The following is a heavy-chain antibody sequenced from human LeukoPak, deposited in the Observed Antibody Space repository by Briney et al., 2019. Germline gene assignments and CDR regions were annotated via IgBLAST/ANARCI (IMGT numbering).Heavy chain of an antibody. V-gene: IGHV3-66*01. Sequence: GGSQRLSCAASGFPVSSNYMSGARDAAGRGLVWGGISYSENNTYCADYVRGRFTISRDKSKHRLHLKMNSLRADDTAVYYCATYSSGKRGYYADSWGQGTVVTVSS. J-gene: IGHJ4*02. D-gene: IGHD6-25*01. CDR3: ATYSSGKRGYYADS. CDR2: SYSENNT. CDR1: GFPVSSNY.